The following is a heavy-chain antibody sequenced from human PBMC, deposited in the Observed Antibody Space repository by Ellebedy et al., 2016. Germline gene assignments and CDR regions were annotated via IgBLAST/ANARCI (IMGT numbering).Heavy chain of an antibody. CDR2: IYTSGST. CDR1: GGSISSYY. CDR3: ARGRWITYDILTGYYAGRYYYGMDV. Sequence: GSLRLXXTVSGGSISSYYWSWIRQPAGKGLEWIGRIYTSGSTNYNPSLKSRVTISVDTSKNQFSLKLSSVTAADTAVYYCARGRWITYDILTGYYAGRYYYGMDVWGQGTTVTVSS. J-gene: IGHJ6*02. V-gene: IGHV4-4*07. D-gene: IGHD3-9*01.